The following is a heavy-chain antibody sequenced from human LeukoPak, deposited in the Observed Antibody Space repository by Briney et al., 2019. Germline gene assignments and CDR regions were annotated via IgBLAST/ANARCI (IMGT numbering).Heavy chain of an antibody. J-gene: IGHJ3*02. CDR3: ANVGSTDWHYAFPI. D-gene: IGHD1-26*01. V-gene: IGHV3-23*01. Sequence: GGSLRLSCAASGFTFTTFAMSWVRQAPGKGLEWVSFISYNGGTTSYSDSMKGRLTISRDNSKNTLYLQIDSLRADDTAVYFCANVGSTDWHYAFPIWGQGTTVTVYS. CDR1: GFTFTTFA. CDR2: ISYNGGTT.